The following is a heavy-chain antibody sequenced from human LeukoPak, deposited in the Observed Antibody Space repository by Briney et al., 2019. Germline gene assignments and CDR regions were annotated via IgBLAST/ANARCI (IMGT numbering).Heavy chain of an antibody. V-gene: IGHV4-61*01. D-gene: IGHD3-10*01. J-gene: IGHJ5*02. CDR1: GGSVSSGNYY. CDR3: ARAVMMVRGVIIGGYWFDP. Sequence: SETLSLTCTVSGGSVSSGNYYWTWIRQPPGKGLEWIGYTFYTGSTNYNPSLKSRVTMSLDTSKNQFSLKLNSVTAADTAVYYCARAVMMVRGVIIGGYWFDPWGQGTLVTVSS. CDR2: TFYTGST.